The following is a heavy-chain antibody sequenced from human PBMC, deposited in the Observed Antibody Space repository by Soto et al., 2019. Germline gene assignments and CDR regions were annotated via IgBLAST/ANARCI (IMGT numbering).Heavy chain of an antibody. CDR1: GYTFTSFG. Sequence: QVQLVQSGAEVKKPGASVKVSCKASGYTFTSFGISWVRQAPGQGLEWMGWISAYNGNTNYAENLQGRVTMTTNTSTSTAYMEMRSLRSDDTAVYYCARDHRGGTDAFDIWGQGTMVTVSS. CDR3: ARDHRGGTDAFDI. CDR2: ISAYNGNT. V-gene: IGHV1-18*01. J-gene: IGHJ3*02. D-gene: IGHD2-15*01.